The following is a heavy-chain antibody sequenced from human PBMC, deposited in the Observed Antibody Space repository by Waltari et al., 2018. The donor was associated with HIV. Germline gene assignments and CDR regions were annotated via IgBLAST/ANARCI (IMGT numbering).Heavy chain of an antibody. Sequence: QVQLQESGPGLVKPSQTLSLSCPVSGGSIRSGDYYWSWIRQHPGKGLEWSGYIYYTGSTYYNSSLKSRVTISVDMSKNQFSLKLTSVTAADTAVYYCARGLDSSGYYYGLGDAFDIWGQGTMVTVSS. D-gene: IGHD3-22*01. CDR3: ARGLDSSGYYYGLGDAFDI. J-gene: IGHJ3*02. CDR1: GGSIRSGDYY. V-gene: IGHV4-31*03. CDR2: IYYTGST.